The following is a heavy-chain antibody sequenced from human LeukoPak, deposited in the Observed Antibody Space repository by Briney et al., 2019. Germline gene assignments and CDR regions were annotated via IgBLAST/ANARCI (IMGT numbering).Heavy chain of an antibody. CDR1: GFTFDDYA. CDR2: ISWNSGSI. J-gene: IGHJ4*02. V-gene: IGHV3-9*01. Sequence: PGGSLRLSCAASGFTFDDYAMHWVRQAPGKGLEWVSGISWNSGSIGYADSVKGRFTISRDNAKNSLYLQMNSLRAEDTAVYYCAKDTMARYWGQGTLVTVSS. D-gene: IGHD5-24*01. CDR3: AKDTMARY.